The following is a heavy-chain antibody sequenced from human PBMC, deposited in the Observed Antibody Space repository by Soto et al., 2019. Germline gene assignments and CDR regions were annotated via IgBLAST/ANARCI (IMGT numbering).Heavy chain of an antibody. D-gene: IGHD2-2*01. CDR1: GGYISGYY. Sequence: SSETLSLTCTVSGGYISGYYWSWVRQPAGKGLEWVGRIYSDGTTNYSPSLKSRVTMSLDTSKDQFSLHLNSVTAADTAVYYCSRVGCSNSKCYTRGMDVWGQGTTVTVSS. V-gene: IGHV4-4*07. J-gene: IGHJ6*02. CDR3: SRVGCSNSKCYTRGMDV. CDR2: IYSDGTT.